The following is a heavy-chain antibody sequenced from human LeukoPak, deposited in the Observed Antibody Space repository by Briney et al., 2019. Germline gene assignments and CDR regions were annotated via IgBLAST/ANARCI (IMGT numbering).Heavy chain of an antibody. CDR1: GFAFSGDN. D-gene: IGHD5-12*01. CDR2: IGTSGSYI. Sequence: GGSLRLSCAASGFAFSGDNMNWVRQAPGKGLEXXXXIGTSGSYIKYADSVKGRFTISRDNAKNSLYLQMNSLRAEDTAMYFCARDRAIDIRAYDIWGQGTMVTVSS. CDR3: ARDRAIDIRAYDI. V-gene: IGHV3-21*01. J-gene: IGHJ3*02.